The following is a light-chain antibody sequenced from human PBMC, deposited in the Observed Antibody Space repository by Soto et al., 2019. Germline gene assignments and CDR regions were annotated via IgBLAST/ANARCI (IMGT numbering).Light chain of an antibody. CDR3: TAWDDSLNGV. V-gene: IGLV1-44*01. Sequence: QSVLTQPPSASGTPGLRVTISCSGSSSNIGSNTVNWYKQLPGTAPKLPSYSTNQRPSGVPGRFSGSKSGTSASLAISGLQSEDEADYYCTAWDDSLNGVFGTGTKVPVL. CDR2: STN. J-gene: IGLJ1*01. CDR1: SSNIGSNT.